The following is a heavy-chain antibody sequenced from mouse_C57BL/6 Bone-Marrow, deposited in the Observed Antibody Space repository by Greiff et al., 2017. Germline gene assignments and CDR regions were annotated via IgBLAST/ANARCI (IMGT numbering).Heavy chain of an antibody. Sequence: VKLMESGPGLVAPSQSLSITCTVSGFSLTSYGVHWVRQPPGKGLEWLVVIWSDGSTTYNSALKSRLSISKDNSKSQVFLKMNSLQTDDTAMYYCARQYDYDGAWFAYWGQGTLVTVSA. V-gene: IGHV2-6-1*01. CDR1: GFSLTSYG. CDR3: ARQYDYDGAWFAY. CDR2: IWSDGST. J-gene: IGHJ3*01. D-gene: IGHD2-4*01.